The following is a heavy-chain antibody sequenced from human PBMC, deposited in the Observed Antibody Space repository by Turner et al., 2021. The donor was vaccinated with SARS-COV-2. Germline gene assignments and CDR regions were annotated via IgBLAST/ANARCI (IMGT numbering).Heavy chain of an antibody. D-gene: IGHD3-16*01. Sequence: QVQLVESGGGVVQPGRSLRLSCAASGFTFSSYGMHWVRQATGKGLEWVAVKWYDESNKYYADPVKGRFTISRDNSKITQYLQMNSLRAEDTDVYYCARDVAFGATGLDYWGQGTLVTVSS. J-gene: IGHJ4*02. CDR3: ARDVAFGATGLDY. CDR1: GFTFSSYG. CDR2: KWYDESNK. V-gene: IGHV3-33*01.